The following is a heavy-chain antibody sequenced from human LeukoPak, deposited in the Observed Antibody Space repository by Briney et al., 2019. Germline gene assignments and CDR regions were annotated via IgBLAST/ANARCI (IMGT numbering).Heavy chain of an antibody. CDR2: ISSSSSTI. D-gene: IGHD6-13*01. CDR3: ARDLQQLGQHNFDY. V-gene: IGHV3-48*01. CDR1: GFTFSSYS. Sequence: GGSLRLSCAAPGFTFSSYSMNWVRQAPGKGLEWVSYISSSSSTIYYADSVKGRFTISRDNAKNSLYLQMNSLRAEDTAVYYCARDLQQLGQHNFDYWGQGTLVTVSS. J-gene: IGHJ4*02.